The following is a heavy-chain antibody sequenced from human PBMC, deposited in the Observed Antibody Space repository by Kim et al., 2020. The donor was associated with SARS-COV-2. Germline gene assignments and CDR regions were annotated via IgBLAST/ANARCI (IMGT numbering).Heavy chain of an antibody. V-gene: IGHV3-7*05. CDR3: ARRGWYSDL. J-gene: IGHJ2*01. D-gene: IGHD3-10*01. Sequence: GGSLRLSCSASGFTFSSYGLTWVRQAPGKGLEWVASIKPVGSEGYSVDSVKGRFTISRDNAENSLHLQMNSLRAEDTAVYYCARRGWYSDLWGRGTLVTVSS. CDR2: IKPVGSEG. CDR1: GFTFSSYG.